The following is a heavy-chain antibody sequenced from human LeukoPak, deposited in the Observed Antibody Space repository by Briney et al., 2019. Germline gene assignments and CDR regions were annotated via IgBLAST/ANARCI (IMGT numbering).Heavy chain of an antibody. D-gene: IGHD2-2*01. CDR3: AKDPRGIVVVPAEWLDP. CDR1: GFTFSSYA. V-gene: IGHV3-30*18. Sequence: GGSLRLSCTASGFTFSSYAMNWVRQAPGKGLEWVAVTSYDGSNKYYADSVKGRFTISRDNSKNTLYLQMNSLRAEDTAVYYCAKDPRGIVVVPAEWLDPWGQGTLVTVSS. J-gene: IGHJ5*02. CDR2: TSYDGSNK.